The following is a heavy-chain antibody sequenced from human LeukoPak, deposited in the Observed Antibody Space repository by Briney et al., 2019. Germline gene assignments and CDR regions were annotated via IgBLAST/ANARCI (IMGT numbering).Heavy chain of an antibody. Sequence: ASVKVSCKASGYTFTGYYMHWVRQAPGQGLEWMGWISAYNGNTNYAQKLQGRVTMTTDTSTSTAYMELRSLRSDDTAVYYCARVVLKLRYFDWHLNWFDPWGQGTLVTVSS. CDR3: ARVVLKLRYFDWHLNWFDP. J-gene: IGHJ5*02. V-gene: IGHV1-18*04. CDR1: GYTFTGYY. D-gene: IGHD3-9*01. CDR2: ISAYNGNT.